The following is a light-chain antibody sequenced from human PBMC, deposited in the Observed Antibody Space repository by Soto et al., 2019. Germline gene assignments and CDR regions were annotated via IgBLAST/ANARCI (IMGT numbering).Light chain of an antibody. CDR2: KAS. V-gene: IGKV1-5*03. Sequence: DIQMTQSPSTLSASVGDRVTITCRASQSISSWWAWYQQKPGKAPKLLIYKASSLESGVPSSFSGSGSGTEFTLTISSLQPYDFATYYCQQFHSFSPTFGQGTKVEIK. CDR3: QQFHSFSPT. J-gene: IGKJ1*01. CDR1: QSISSW.